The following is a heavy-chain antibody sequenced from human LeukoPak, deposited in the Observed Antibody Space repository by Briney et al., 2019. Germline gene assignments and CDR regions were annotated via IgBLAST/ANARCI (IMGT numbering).Heavy chain of an antibody. CDR3: ARGPTASYYYYGMDV. D-gene: IGHD4-17*01. Sequence: PGRSLRLSCAASGFTFSSCGMHWVRQAPGKGLEWVAVIWYDGSNEYYADSVKGRFTISRDNSKNTLYLQMNSLRAEDTAVYYCARGPTASYYYYGMDVWGQGTTVTVSS. CDR1: GFTFSSCG. J-gene: IGHJ6*02. V-gene: IGHV3-33*01. CDR2: IWYDGSNE.